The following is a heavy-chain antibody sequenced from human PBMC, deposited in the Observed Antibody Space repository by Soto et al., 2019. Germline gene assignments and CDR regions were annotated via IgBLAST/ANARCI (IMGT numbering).Heavy chain of an antibody. V-gene: IGHV4-34*01. CDR2: INHSGST. CDR3: ARAAYYDYVWGSYRQRFDY. J-gene: IGHJ4*02. Sequence: SETLSLTCAVYGGSFSGYYWSWIRQPPGKGLEWIGEINHSGSTNYNPSLKSRVTISVDTSKNQFSLKLSSVTTADTAVYYCARAAYYDYVWGSYRQRFDYWGQGTLVTVSS. CDR1: GGSFSGYY. D-gene: IGHD3-16*02.